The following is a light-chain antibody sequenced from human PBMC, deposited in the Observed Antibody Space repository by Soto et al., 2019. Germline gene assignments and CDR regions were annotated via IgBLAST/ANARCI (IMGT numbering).Light chain of an antibody. CDR1: QSVSSSY. J-gene: IGKJ1*01. Sequence: EIVLTQSPGTLSLSPGERATLSCRASQSVSSSYLAWYQQKPGQAPRLLIYGASSRAPGIPDRFSGSGSGTDFTLTISRREPEYFAVYYCQQYGSSPSFGQGTEVQI. CDR2: GAS. CDR3: QQYGSSPS. V-gene: IGKV3-20*01.